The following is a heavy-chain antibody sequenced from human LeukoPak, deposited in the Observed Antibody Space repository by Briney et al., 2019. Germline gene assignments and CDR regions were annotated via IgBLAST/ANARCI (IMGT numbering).Heavy chain of an antibody. J-gene: IGHJ5*01. V-gene: IGHV4-59*08. D-gene: IGHD1-26*01. CDR2: IYYTGKT. Sequence: SETLSLTCTVSGGSINDYYWSWIRQSPEKGLECLAYIYYTGKTNYNPSLESRLTVSVDTSKNQVSLKLRSVTAADTAVYNCARQPGSFYEVGASDSWAQETLVTVSS. CDR3: ARQPGSFYEVGASDS. CDR1: GGSINDYY.